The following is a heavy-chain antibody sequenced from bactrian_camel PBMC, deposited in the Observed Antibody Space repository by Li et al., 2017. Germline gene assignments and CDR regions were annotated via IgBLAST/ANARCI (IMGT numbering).Heavy chain of an antibody. V-gene: IGHV3S53*01. D-gene: IGHD3*01. Sequence: VQLVESGGGSVQPGGSLRLSCAASVASFYCMGWYRQTPGKEREGVATMFPGGGTAYSDSVKGRFTISRDNAKDTLYLQMNSLKIEDTAVYYCALGSSRQATTTARGKGTQVTVS. CDR1: VASFYC. J-gene: IGHJ4*01. CDR2: MFPGGGT.